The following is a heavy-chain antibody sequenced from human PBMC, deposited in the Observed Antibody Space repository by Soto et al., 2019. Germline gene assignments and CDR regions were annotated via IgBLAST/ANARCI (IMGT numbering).Heavy chain of an antibody. V-gene: IGHV4-59*08. Sequence: SETLSLTCTVSGGSISSYYWSWIRQPPGKGLEWIGYIYYSGSTNYNPSLKSRVTISVDTSKNQFSLKLSSVTAADTAVYYCGRHYNWNYGVRRKYNWFDPWGQGTLVTVSS. J-gene: IGHJ5*02. CDR1: GGSISSYY. CDR2: IYYSGST. CDR3: GRHYNWNYGVRRKYNWFDP. D-gene: IGHD1-7*01.